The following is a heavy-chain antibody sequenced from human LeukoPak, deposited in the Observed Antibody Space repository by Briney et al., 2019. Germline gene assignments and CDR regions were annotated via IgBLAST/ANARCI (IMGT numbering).Heavy chain of an antibody. CDR2: IYTSGST. J-gene: IGHJ4*02. CDR3: ARASTYYDFSL. V-gene: IGHV4-61*02. Sequence: SETLSLTCTVSGYSISSGYYWGWIRQPAGKGLEWIGRIYTSGSTNYNPSLKSRVTISVDTSKNQFSLKLSSVTAADTAVYYCARASTYYDFSLWGQGTLVTVSS. D-gene: IGHD3-3*01. CDR1: GYSISSGYY.